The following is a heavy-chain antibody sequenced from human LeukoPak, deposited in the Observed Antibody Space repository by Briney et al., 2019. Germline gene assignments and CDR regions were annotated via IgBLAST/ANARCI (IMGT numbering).Heavy chain of an antibody. J-gene: IGHJ3*02. CDR2: ISYDGSSK. D-gene: IGHD5-18*01. CDR1: GFTFSTYA. V-gene: IGHV3-30*04. CDR3: ARARSSYGYGDAFDI. Sequence: GGSLRLSCAASGFTFSTYAMHWVRQAPGKGLEWVAVISYDGSSKYYADSVKGRFTISRDNSKNTLYLQNSLRAEDTAVYYCARARSSYGYGDAFDIWGQGTMVTVSS.